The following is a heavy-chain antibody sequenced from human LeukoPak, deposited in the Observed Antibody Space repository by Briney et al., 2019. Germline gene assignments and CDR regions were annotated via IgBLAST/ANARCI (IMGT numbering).Heavy chain of an antibody. CDR2: IWYDGSNK. V-gene: IGHV3-33*06. CDR1: GFTFSNYG. Sequence: PGRSLRLSCAASGFTFSNYGMHWVRQAPGKGLEWVAVIWYDGSNKYYADSVKGRFTISRDNSKNTLYLQMNSLRAEDTAVYYCAKARIQLWFFLDVWGKGTTVTVSS. D-gene: IGHD5-18*01. CDR3: AKARIQLWFFLDV. J-gene: IGHJ6*04.